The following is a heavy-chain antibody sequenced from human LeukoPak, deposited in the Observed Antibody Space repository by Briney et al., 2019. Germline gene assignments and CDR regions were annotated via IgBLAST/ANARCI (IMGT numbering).Heavy chain of an antibody. D-gene: IGHD3-10*01. V-gene: IGHV5-51*01. Sequence: ESLKISCKGSGYGFTSYWIGWVRQMPGKGLEWMGIIYPGDSDTRYSPSFQGQVTISADKSISTAYLQWSSLKASDTAMYYCARSLTMIRGVIGNWFDPWGQGTLVTVSS. CDR1: GYGFTSYW. J-gene: IGHJ5*02. CDR2: IYPGDSDT. CDR3: ARSLTMIRGVIGNWFDP.